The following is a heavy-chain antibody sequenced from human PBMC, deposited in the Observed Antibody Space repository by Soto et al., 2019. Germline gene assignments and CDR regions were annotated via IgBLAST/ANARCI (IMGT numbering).Heavy chain of an antibody. J-gene: IGHJ4*02. Sequence: QLQLQESGPGLVKPSETLSLTCTVSGGSISSSSYYWGWIRQPPGKGLEWIGSIYYSGSTYYNPALKSRVTISVDTSKNQFALKLSSVTAADTAVYYCARHSYQLLYFDYWGQGTLVTVSS. V-gene: IGHV4-39*01. D-gene: IGHD2-2*02. CDR3: ARHSYQLLYFDY. CDR2: IYYSGST. CDR1: GGSISSSSYY.